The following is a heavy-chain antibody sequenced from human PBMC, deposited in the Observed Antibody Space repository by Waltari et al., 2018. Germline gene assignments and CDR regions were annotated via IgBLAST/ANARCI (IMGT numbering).Heavy chain of an antibody. CDR2: VIPIFGTA. CDR3: ARVQSAGGGDYYYGMDV. D-gene: IGHD4-4*01. V-gene: IGHV1-69*01. CDR1: GGTCSIYA. J-gene: IGHJ6*02. Sequence: QVQLVQSGAEVKKPGSSVKVPCTASGGTCSIYAFHVVRQAPGKGLEWMGGVIPIFGTANYAQKFQGRVTITADESTSTAYMGLSSLRSEDTAVYYWARVQSAGGGDYYYGMDVWGQGTTVTVSS.